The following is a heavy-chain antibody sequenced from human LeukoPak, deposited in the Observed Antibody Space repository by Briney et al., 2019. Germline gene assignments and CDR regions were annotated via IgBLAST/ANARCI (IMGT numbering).Heavy chain of an antibody. J-gene: IGHJ4*02. V-gene: IGHV5-51*01. CDR2: IYPGDSDT. D-gene: IGHD6-6*01. Sequence: GESLKISCKGSGYSFSSYWIGWVRQMPGKGLEWMGIIYPGDSDTRYSSSFQGQVTISGDKSISTAYLRWSSLKASDTAMYYCARQGYSSSSRFDYWGQGTLVTVSS. CDR1: GYSFSSYW. CDR3: ARQGYSSSSRFDY.